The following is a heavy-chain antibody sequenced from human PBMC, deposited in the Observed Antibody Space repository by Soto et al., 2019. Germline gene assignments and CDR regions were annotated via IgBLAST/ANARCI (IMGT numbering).Heavy chain of an antibody. J-gene: IGHJ6*02. CDR3: ARRDCAGDCYPPRYGMYV. CDR2: IYSGDIT. Sequence: EVQLVESGGGLVQPGGSLRLSCAASGFTVSGNFMTWVRQAPGKGLEWVSLIYSGDITYYADSVKGRFTISRDNSKNTVYLQMNSLRAEDTAVYYCARRDCAGDCYPPRYGMYVWGQGTTVTVSS. CDR1: GFTVSGNF. V-gene: IGHV3-66*01. D-gene: IGHD2-21*02.